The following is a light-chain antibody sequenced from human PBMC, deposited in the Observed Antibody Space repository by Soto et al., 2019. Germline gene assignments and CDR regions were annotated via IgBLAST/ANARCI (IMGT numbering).Light chain of an antibody. CDR3: PSYDSSLRVV. CDR2: GNS. J-gene: IGLJ2*01. CDR1: SSNIGAGYD. V-gene: IGLV1-40*01. Sequence: QSVLTQPPSVSGAPGQRVTISCTGSSSNIGAGYDVHWYQQRPGTAPKLLIYGNSNRPSGVPDRFSGSKSGTSASLAITGLQAEDEADYYCPSYDSSLRVVFGGGTKLTVL.